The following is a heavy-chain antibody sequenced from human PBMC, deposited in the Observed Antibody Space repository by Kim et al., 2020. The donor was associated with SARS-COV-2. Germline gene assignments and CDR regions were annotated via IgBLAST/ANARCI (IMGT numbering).Heavy chain of an antibody. CDR1: GYTFSGYY. J-gene: IGHJ4*02. CDR2: INPTSGGT. Sequence: ASVKVSCRASGYTFSGYYMHWVRRAPGQGFEWMGWINPTSGGTNYAQSFQGRVTMTCDTSIDTAYMELRSLRYDDSAVYYCASPSKSGWYLPFDYWGQGTQVTVSS. CDR3: ASPSKSGWYLPFDY. D-gene: IGHD6-19*01. V-gene: IGHV1-2*02.